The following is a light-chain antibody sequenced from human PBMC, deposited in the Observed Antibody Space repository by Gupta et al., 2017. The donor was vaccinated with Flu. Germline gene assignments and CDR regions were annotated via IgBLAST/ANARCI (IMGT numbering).Light chain of an antibody. CDR3: QQYNTYPT. J-gene: IGKJ1*01. V-gene: IGKV1-5*03. Sequence: DIQLTPSPSALPASVGDRVTTTCRASQSISTWLAWYQQKPGKAPKLLVYQASSLQTGVSSRFSGSGSGTEFTLTISSLQPDDSATYSCQQYNTYPTFGQGTKVEI. CDR1: QSISTW. CDR2: QAS.